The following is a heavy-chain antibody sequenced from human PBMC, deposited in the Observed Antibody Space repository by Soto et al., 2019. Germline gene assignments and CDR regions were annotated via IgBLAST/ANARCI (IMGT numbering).Heavy chain of an antibody. D-gene: IGHD6-13*01. CDR3: VSSSWYSLDY. CDR2: IYHSGST. V-gene: IGHV4-4*02. J-gene: IGHJ4*02. CDR1: GGSFTSDDNW. Sequence: QVQLQESGPGLVKPSGTLSLTCAVSGGSFTSDDNWWSWVRQPPGKGLEWIGEIYHSGSTNYNPSLNSRVTISVDKSKNQFSLKLTSVTAADTAVYYCVSSSWYSLDYWGQGTRVTVSS.